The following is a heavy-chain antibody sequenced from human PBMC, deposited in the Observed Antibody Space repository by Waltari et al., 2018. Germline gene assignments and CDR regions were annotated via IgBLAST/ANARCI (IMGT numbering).Heavy chain of an antibody. CDR2: IYYIGTT. CDR3: ARVGWFGDSYHGLDV. D-gene: IGHD3-10*01. J-gene: IGHJ6*02. Sequence: QLQLQESGPGLVEPSETLSLTCAVPGCSIRSSSYYRSWVRRPPGKGLEWIAIIYYIGTTYYSPSLKSRVTISLDTSKNQFSLKLTSVTAADTAVYFCARVGWFGDSYHGLDVWGQGATVTVSS. CDR1: GCSIRSSSYY. V-gene: IGHV4-39*07.